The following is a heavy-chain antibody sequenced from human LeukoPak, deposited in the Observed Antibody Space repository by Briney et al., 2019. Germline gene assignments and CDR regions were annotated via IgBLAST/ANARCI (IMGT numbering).Heavy chain of an antibody. J-gene: IGHJ6*03. CDR3: ARVLAYSSGWYRFYYYYYMDV. V-gene: IGHV4-34*01. Sequence: SETLSLTCAVYGGSFSGYYWSWIRQPPGKGLEWIGEINHSGSTNYNPSLKSRVTISVDTSKNQFSLKLSSVNAADTAVYYCARVLAYSSGWYRFYYYYYMDVWGKGTTVTVSS. D-gene: IGHD6-19*01. CDR1: GGSFSGYY. CDR2: INHSGST.